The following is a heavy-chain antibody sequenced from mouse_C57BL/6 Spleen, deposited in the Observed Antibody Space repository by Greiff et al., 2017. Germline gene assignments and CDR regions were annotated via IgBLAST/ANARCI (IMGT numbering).Heavy chain of an antibody. V-gene: IGHV1-26*01. CDR3: TCITTVNYFDY. J-gene: IGHJ2*01. Sequence: EVQLQQSGPELVKPGASVKISCKASGYTFTDYYMNWVKQSHGKSLEWIGDINPNNGGTSYNQKFKGKATLTVDKSSSTAYMELRSLTSEDSAVYYCTCITTVNYFDYWSQGTTLTVSS. D-gene: IGHD1-1*01. CDR1: GYTFTDYY. CDR2: INPNNGGT.